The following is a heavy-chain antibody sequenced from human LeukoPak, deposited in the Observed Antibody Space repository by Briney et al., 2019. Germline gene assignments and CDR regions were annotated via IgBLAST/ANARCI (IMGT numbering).Heavy chain of an antibody. CDR1: GFTFSSYW. V-gene: IGHV3-74*01. Sequence: GGSLRLSCAASGFTFSSYWMHWVRQAPGKGLVWVSRINTDGSSTSYADSVKGRSTISRDNSKNTLYLQMNSLRAEDTAVYYCAKDRLSSGWSYYFDYWGQGTLVTVSS. CDR2: INTDGSST. CDR3: AKDRLSSGWSYYFDY. J-gene: IGHJ4*02. D-gene: IGHD6-19*01.